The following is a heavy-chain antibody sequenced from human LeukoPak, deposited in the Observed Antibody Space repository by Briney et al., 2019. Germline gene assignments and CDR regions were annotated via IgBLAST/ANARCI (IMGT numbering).Heavy chain of an antibody. Sequence: PSETLSLTCTVSGGSISSYYWSWIRQPPGKGLEWIGYIYYSGSTNYNPSLKSRVTISVDTSKNQFSLKLSSVTAADTAVYYCARQRGYSGYAFDYWGQGTLVTVSS. J-gene: IGHJ4*02. D-gene: IGHD5-12*01. CDR2: IYYSGST. CDR1: GGSISSYY. CDR3: ARQRGYSGYAFDY. V-gene: IGHV4-59*08.